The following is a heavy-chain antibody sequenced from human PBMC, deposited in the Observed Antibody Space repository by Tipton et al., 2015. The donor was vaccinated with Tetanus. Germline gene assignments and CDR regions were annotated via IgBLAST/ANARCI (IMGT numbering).Heavy chain of an antibody. CDR1: GFTFSSYA. V-gene: IGHV3-30*04. CDR3: ARDPYGDSPNYFDY. CDR2: ISYDGSNN. Sequence: SLRLSCAASGFTFSSYAMHWVRQAPGKGLEWVAVISYDGSNNYYADSVKGRSTISRDNSKNTLYLQMNSLRAEDTAVYYCARDPYGDSPNYFDYWGQGTLVTVSS. D-gene: IGHD4-17*01. J-gene: IGHJ4*02.